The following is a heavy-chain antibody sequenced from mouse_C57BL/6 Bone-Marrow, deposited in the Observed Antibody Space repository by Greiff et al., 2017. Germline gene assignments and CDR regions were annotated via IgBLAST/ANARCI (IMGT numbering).Heavy chain of an antibody. CDR3: ARFYYGSSYDAWFAY. V-gene: IGHV1-26*01. D-gene: IGHD1-1*01. J-gene: IGHJ3*01. CDR2: INPNNGGT. Sequence: EVQLQQSGPELVKPGASVKISCKASGYTFTDYYMNWVKQSHGKSLEWIGDINPNNGGTSYNQKFKGKATLTVDKSSSTAYMELRSLTSEDSAVYYCARFYYGSSYDAWFAYWGQGTLVTVSA. CDR1: GYTFTDYY.